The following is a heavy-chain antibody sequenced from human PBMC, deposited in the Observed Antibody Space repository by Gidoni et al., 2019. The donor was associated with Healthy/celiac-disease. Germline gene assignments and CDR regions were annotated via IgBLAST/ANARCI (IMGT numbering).Heavy chain of an antibody. CDR3: ARDYYDSSGYYYVQYWYFDL. J-gene: IGHJ2*01. V-gene: IGHV3-7*01. CDR2: IKQDGSEK. Sequence: VQLVESGGGLVQPGGALRLSCAASGFTFSSYWMSWVRQAPGKGLEWVANIKQDGSEKYYVDSVKGRFTISRDNAKNSLYLQMNSLRAEDTAVYYCARDYYDSSGYYYVQYWYFDLWGRGTLVTVSS. CDR1: GFTFSSYW. D-gene: IGHD3-22*01.